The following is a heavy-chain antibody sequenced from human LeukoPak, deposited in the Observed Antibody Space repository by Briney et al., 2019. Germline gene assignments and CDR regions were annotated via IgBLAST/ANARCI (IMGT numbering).Heavy chain of an antibody. J-gene: IGHJ4*02. CDR2: MKGDGSGV. Sequence: GGSLRLSCAASGFTFSSYWMNWARQGQGKGLVWVASMKGDGSGVFYGDSVKGRFTVSRDNAENTLYLHMNSLRAEDTAMYHCTRVRGDYGGTSDFWGQGTLVTLSS. CDR3: TRVRGDYGGTSDF. D-gene: IGHD4-23*01. V-gene: IGHV3-74*01. CDR1: GFTFSSYW.